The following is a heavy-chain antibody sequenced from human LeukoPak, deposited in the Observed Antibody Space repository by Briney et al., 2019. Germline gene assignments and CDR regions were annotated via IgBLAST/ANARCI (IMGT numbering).Heavy chain of an antibody. CDR2: IRTDGSDK. D-gene: IGHD3-10*01. Sequence: GGSLRLSRAPSGFSFSNTGMHWVRQAPGKGLEWVAFIRTDGSDKNYADSVKGRFTISRDNSKNTLYLQMNSLRPEDTGVYFCAKAGMVQKWFDPWGQGTVVTVSS. CDR3: AKAGMVQKWFDP. J-gene: IGHJ5*02. CDR1: GFSFSNTG. V-gene: IGHV3-30*02.